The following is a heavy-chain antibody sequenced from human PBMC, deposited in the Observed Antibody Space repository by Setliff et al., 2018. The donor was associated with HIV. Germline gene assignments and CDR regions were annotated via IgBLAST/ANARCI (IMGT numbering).Heavy chain of an antibody. CDR1: GFTFSNAW. J-gene: IGHJ4*02. CDR2: LKSKRDGGAI. CDR3: TTDLGTRYDTPVY. D-gene: IGHD5-12*01. Sequence: LRLSCAASGFTFSNAWMNWVRQAPGKGLEWVARLKSKRDGGAINHAAPVKGRFTVSVDDSGSTLYLQMSSLKTEDTAVYYCTTDLGTRYDTPVYWGQGTLVTVSS. V-gene: IGHV3-15*01.